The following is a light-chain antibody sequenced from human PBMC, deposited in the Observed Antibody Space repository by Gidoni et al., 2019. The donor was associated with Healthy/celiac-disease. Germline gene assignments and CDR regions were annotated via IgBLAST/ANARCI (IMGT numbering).Light chain of an antibody. Sequence: DIHMTQSPSSLSASVGDRVTITCQARQDITKYLNWYQQKPGKAPTPLIYDASNLETGVPSRFSGSGSVTDFTFTISRLQPEDIATYYCQQYDNLPFTFGPGTKVDIK. J-gene: IGKJ3*01. CDR1: QDITKY. CDR2: DAS. V-gene: IGKV1-33*01. CDR3: QQYDNLPFT.